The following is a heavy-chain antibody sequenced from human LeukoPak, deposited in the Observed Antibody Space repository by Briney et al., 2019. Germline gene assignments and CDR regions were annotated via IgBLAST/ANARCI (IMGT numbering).Heavy chain of an antibody. D-gene: IGHD3-9*01. CDR1: GFTFDDYA. CDR2: ISWNSGSI. Sequence: AGRSLRLSCAASGFTFDDYAMHWVRQAPGKGLEWVSGISWNSGSIGYADSVKGRFTISRDNAKNSQYLQMNSLRAEDTAVYYCAREPDNDLYDILTGSQHWGQGTLVTVSS. CDR3: AREPDNDLYDILTGSQH. J-gene: IGHJ1*01. V-gene: IGHV3-9*01.